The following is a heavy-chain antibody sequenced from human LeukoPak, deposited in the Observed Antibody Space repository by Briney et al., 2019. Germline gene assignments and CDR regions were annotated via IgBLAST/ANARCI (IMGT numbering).Heavy chain of an antibody. CDR1: GFTFSSYN. CDR2: ISHGSGSI. D-gene: IGHD6-6*01. V-gene: IGHV3-23*01. CDR3: AKGVSYSTSSHFDC. Sequence: GGSLRLSCAASGFTFSSYNMNWLRQAPGKGLEWVSSISHGSGSIYYADSVKGRFSISRDNSKNTLYLQMNSLRAEDTAVYYCAKGVSYSTSSHFDCWGQGTLVTVSS. J-gene: IGHJ4*02.